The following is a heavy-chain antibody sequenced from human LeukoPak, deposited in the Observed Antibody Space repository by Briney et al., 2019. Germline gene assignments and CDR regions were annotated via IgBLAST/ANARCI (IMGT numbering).Heavy chain of an antibody. CDR1: GYTFTSYG. J-gene: IGHJ4*02. Sequence: ASVKVSCKASGYTFTSYGISWVRQAPGQGLEWMGWISAYNGNTNYAQKLQGRVTMTTDTSTSTTYMELRSLTSDDSAVYFCARGGSNWNYRYYFEDWGQGTLVTVSS. CDR3: ARGGSNWNYRYYFED. D-gene: IGHD1-7*01. CDR2: ISAYNGNT. V-gene: IGHV1-18*01.